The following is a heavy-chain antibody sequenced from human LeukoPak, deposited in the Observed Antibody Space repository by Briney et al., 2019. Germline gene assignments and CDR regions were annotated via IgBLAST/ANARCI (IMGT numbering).Heavy chain of an antibody. CDR2: ISSSGSTI. J-gene: IGHJ4*02. CDR3: ARAGRADGDYHYFDY. Sequence: AGGSLRLSCAASGFTFSDYYMSWIRQAPGKGLEWVSYISSSGSTIYYADSVKGRFTISKDNAKNTVYLQMNSLRAEDTAVYYCARAGRADGDYHYFDYWGQGALVTVSS. CDR1: GFTFSDYY. V-gene: IGHV3-11*01. D-gene: IGHD4-17*01.